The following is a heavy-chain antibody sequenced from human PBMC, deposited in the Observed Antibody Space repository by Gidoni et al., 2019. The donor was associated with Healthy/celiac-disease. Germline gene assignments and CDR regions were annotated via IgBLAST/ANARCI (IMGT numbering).Heavy chain of an antibody. J-gene: IGHJ4*02. CDR1: GFTVSSYG. Sequence: QVQLVESGGGVVQPGRSLRLSFPASGFTVSSYGMHWVRQAPGKGLEWVAVIWYDGSNKYYADSVKGRFTISRDNSKNTLYLQMNSLRAEDTAVYYCAREHRSFRSPPLDYWGQGTLVTVSS. V-gene: IGHV3-33*01. CDR2: IWYDGSNK. CDR3: AREHRSFRSPPLDY.